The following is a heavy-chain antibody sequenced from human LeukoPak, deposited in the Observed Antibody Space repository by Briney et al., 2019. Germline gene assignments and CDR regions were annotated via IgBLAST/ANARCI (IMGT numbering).Heavy chain of an antibody. CDR1: GFTFSSYS. V-gene: IGHV3-21*01. CDR3: ARTDATQKGYFDY. Sequence: NPGGSLRLSCAASGFTFSSYSMNWVRQAPGKGLEWVSSISSSSSYIYYADSVKGRFTISRDNAKNSLYLQMNSLRPEDTAVYFCARTDATQKGYFDYWGRGTLVTVSS. J-gene: IGHJ4*02. CDR2: ISSSSSYI.